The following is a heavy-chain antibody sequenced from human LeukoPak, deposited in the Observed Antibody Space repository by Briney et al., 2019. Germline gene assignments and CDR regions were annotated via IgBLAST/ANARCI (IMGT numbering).Heavy chain of an antibody. CDR1: GGSISSYY. Sequence: SETLSLTCTVSGGSISSYYWSRIRQPPGKGLEWIGYIYYSGSTNYNPSLKSRVTISVDTSKNQFSLKLSSVTAADTAVYYCARAGTRAWFDPWGQGTLVTVSS. D-gene: IGHD1-7*01. CDR3: ARAGTRAWFDP. J-gene: IGHJ5*02. CDR2: IYYSGST. V-gene: IGHV4-59*01.